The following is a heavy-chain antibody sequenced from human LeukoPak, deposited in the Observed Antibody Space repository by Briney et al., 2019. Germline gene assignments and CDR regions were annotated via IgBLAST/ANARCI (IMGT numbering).Heavy chain of an antibody. CDR3: ARDWGSIKVIADY. CDR1: GYTFTSYG. Sequence: VKVSSKASGYTFTSYGISWVRQAPGQGLEWMGWISSNSDNTNYAQKLQGRVTMTTDTSTSTAYMELRSLRSDDTALYFCARDWGSIKVIADYWGQGTLVSVSS. D-gene: IGHD7-27*01. CDR2: ISSNSDNT. V-gene: IGHV1-18*01. J-gene: IGHJ4*02.